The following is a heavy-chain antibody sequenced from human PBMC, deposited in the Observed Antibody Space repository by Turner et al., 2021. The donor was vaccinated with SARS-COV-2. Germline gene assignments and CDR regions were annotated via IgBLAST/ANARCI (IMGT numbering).Heavy chain of an antibody. Sequence: QLQLQESGPGLVMPSAALSLTCTVPAGSISRSSYRWGWIRQPPGKGLEWIGSMYYRGSTYYYPSLKGRVTISVDTSKNQFSLKLSAVTAAETAVYYCARSRLSGVDDYWGQGTRVTVSS. V-gene: IGHV4-39*01. CDR1: AGSISRSSYR. CDR3: ARSRLSGVDDY. CDR2: MYYRGST. D-gene: IGHD3-3*01. J-gene: IGHJ4*02.